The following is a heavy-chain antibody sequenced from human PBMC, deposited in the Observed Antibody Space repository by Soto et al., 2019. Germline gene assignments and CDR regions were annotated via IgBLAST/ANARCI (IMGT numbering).Heavy chain of an antibody. J-gene: IGHJ3*02. CDR3: ARFLGIAVAGTGDAFDI. CDR1: GYSFTSYW. V-gene: IGHV5-51*01. D-gene: IGHD6-19*01. CDR2: IYPGDSDT. Sequence: PGESLKISCKGSGYSFTSYWIGWVRQMPGKGLEWMGIIYPGDSDTRYSPSLQGQVTISADKSISTAYLQWSSLKASDTAMYYCARFLGIAVAGTGDAFDICGQGTMVTVSS.